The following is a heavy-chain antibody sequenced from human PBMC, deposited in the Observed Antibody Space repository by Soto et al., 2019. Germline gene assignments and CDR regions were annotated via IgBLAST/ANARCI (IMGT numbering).Heavy chain of an antibody. V-gene: IGHV1-3*01. D-gene: IGHD3-10*01. CDR2: ISGDKGST. Sequence: ASVKVSCKASGYTFSNYAMHWVRQAPGQRLEWMGWISGDKGSTNYAQKLQGRVTFTRDTSASTVYMELSRLRSEDTHVYYCARERGPYGRGNQCLGYYTYAMDVWGQGTRVTVSS. CDR1: GYTFSNYA. J-gene: IGHJ6*02. CDR3: ARERGPYGRGNQCLGYYTYAMDV.